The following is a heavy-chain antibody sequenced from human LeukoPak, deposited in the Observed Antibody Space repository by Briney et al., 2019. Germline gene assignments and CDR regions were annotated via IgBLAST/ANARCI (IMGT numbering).Heavy chain of an antibody. Sequence: SETLSLTCTVSGGSISSSSYYWGWIRRPPGKGLEWIGSIYYSGSTYYNPSLKSRVTISVDTSKNQFSLKLSSVTAADTAVYYCARPRGYYGSGSNPWGQGTLVTVSS. V-gene: IGHV4-39*01. CDR2: IYYSGST. CDR1: GGSISSSSYY. CDR3: ARPRGYYGSGSNP. D-gene: IGHD3-10*01. J-gene: IGHJ5*02.